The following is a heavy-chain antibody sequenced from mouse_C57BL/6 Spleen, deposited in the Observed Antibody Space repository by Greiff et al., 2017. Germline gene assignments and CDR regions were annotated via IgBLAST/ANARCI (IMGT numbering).Heavy chain of an antibody. Sequence: QVTLKESGPGILQSSQTLSLPCSFSGFSLSTSGMGVSWIRQPSGKGLEWLAHIYWDDDKRYNPSLKSRLTISKDTSRNQVFLKITSVDTADTATYYGARSEYYYGVYWYFDVWGTGTTVTVSS. D-gene: IGHD1-1*01. CDR3: ARSEYYYGVYWYFDV. CDR1: GFSLSTSGMG. J-gene: IGHJ1*03. CDR2: IYWDDDK. V-gene: IGHV8-12*01.